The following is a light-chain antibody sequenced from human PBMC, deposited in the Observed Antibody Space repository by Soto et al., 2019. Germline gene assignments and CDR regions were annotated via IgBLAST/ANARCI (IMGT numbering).Light chain of an antibody. J-gene: IGLJ2*01. CDR1: SSDVGGYNY. V-gene: IGLV2-11*01. Sequence: QSALTQPRSVSGSPGQSVTISCTGTSSDVGGYNYVSWYQQHPGKAPKLIIYAVSGRPSGVPDRFSRSKSGNTASLTISGLQADDEADYYCCSYAGYYTLVFGGGTKLTVL. CDR2: AVS. CDR3: CSYAGYYTLV.